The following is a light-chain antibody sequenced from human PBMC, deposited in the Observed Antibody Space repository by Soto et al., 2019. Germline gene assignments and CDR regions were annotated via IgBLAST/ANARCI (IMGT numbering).Light chain of an antibody. J-gene: IGLJ1*01. CDR3: AAWDDSLNGYV. V-gene: IGLV1-44*01. CDR2: SNN. CDR1: SSNIGSNT. Sequence: VLTHPPSASGTTGQRVTISFSGSSSNIGSNTVNWYQQLPGTAPKLLIYSNNQRPSGVPDRFSGYKSGTSASLDISGLQYEDEADYYCAAWDDSLNGYVFGTGSKVGVL.